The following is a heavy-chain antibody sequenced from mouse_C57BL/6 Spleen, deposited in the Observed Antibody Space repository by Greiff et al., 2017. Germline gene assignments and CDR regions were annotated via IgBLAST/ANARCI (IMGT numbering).Heavy chain of an antibody. D-gene: IGHD2-4*01. CDR1: GYTFTDYE. J-gene: IGHJ1*03. V-gene: IGHV1-15*01. CDR2: IDPETGGT. CDR3: TRSRLRDWYFDV. Sequence: QVQLKQSGAELVRPGASVTLSCKASGYTFTDYEMHWVKQTPVHGLEWIGAIDPETGGTAYNQKFKGKAILTADKSSSTAYMELRSLTSEDSAVYYCTRSRLRDWYFDVWGTGTTVTVSS.